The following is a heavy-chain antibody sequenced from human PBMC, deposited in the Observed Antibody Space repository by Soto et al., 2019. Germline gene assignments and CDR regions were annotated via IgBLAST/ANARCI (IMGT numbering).Heavy chain of an antibody. J-gene: IGHJ5*02. CDR3: AKDAVAYNGEWDWFDL. CDR2: IGGSGSSA. Sequence: EVQLLESGGGLVQPGGSLRLSCVTSGFTFKNFAMTWVRQAPGKGIEWVSAIGGSGSSANYADSVKGRFTVSRDDSKSTLYLQMSGLRVDDTALYYCAKDAVAYNGEWDWFDLWGQGTLVTVSS. CDR1: GFTFKNFA. V-gene: IGHV3-23*01. D-gene: IGHD3-10*01.